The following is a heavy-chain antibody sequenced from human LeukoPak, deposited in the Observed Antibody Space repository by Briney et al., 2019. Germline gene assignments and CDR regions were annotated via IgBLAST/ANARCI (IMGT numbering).Heavy chain of an antibody. D-gene: IGHD5-24*01. CDR3: AKEWTESRWLQPPDY. CDR1: GFTFSSYS. Sequence: PGGSLRLSCAASGFTFSSYSMNWVRQAPGKGLEWVSYISSSSSTIYYADSVKGRFTISRDNAKNSLYLQMNSLRAEDTAVYYCAKEWTESRWLQPPDYWGQGTLVAVSS. CDR2: ISSSSSTI. J-gene: IGHJ4*02. V-gene: IGHV3-48*01.